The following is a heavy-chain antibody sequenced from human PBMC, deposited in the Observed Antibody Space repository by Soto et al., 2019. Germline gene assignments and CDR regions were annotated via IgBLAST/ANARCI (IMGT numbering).Heavy chain of an antibody. CDR1: GGTFSSYT. V-gene: IGHV1-69*08. J-gene: IGHJ4*02. D-gene: IGHD3-10*01. CDR3: AREEYYYGSGAFFDY. CDR2: IIPILGIA. Sequence: QVQLVQSGAEVKKPGSSVKVSCKASGGTFSSYTISWVRQAPGQGLEWMGRIIPILGIANYAQKFQGRVTITGDKSTSTAYMELSSLRSEETAVYYCAREEYYYGSGAFFDYWGQGTLVTVSS.